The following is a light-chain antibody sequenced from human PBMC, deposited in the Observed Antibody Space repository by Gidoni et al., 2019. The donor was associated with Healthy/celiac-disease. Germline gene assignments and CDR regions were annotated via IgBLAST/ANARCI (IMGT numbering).Light chain of an antibody. CDR2: DAS. V-gene: IGKV3-11*01. J-gene: IGKJ4*01. Sequence: DIELTHSPATLSLSPGERATLACRASQSVSSYLAWYQQKPGQAPRLLIYDASSRATGIPARFSGSGSGTDFTLTISSLEPEDFAVYYCQQRSNWPTLTFGGGTKVEIK. CDR3: QQRSNWPTLT. CDR1: QSVSSY.